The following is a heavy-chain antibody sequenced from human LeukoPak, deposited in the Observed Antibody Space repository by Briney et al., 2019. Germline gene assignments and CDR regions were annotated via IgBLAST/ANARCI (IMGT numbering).Heavy chain of an antibody. V-gene: IGHV4-39*01. CDR2: IYYSGST. Sequence: PSETLSLTCTVSGDSISSSSSYWGWIRQPPGEGLEWIGSIYYSGSTYYNTSLKSRVTISVDTSKNQFSLKLSSVTAADTAVYYCARMIAAAGHFDYWGQGTLVTVSS. CDR3: ARMIAAAGHFDY. CDR1: GDSISSSSSY. J-gene: IGHJ4*02. D-gene: IGHD6-13*01.